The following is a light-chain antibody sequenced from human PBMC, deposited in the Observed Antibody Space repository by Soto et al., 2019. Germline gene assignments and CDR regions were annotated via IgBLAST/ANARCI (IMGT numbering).Light chain of an antibody. V-gene: IGKV3-15*01. CDR3: QQYSDWPLT. J-gene: IGKJ4*01. CDR2: DVS. CDR1: QGVRGK. Sequence: IVMTQSPATLSVSPGERATLSCRASQGVRGKLAWYQQKPGQAPRLLVYDVSTMATGVPARFSGSGSGTDFTLTISSLQSEDFAVYYCQQYSDWPLTFGGGTKVEIK.